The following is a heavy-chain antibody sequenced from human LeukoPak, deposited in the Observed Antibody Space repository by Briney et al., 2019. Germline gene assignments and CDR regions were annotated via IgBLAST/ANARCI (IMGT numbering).Heavy chain of an antibody. V-gene: IGHV4-59*08. CDR1: GGSIGSYY. CDR3: ARRLDRRGGDYLDY. J-gene: IGHJ4*02. D-gene: IGHD2-21*01. CDR2: IYYSGST. Sequence: PSETLSLTCTVSGGSIGSYYWSWIRQPPGKGLEWIGYIYYSGSTNYNPSLKSRVTISVDTSKNQFSLKLSSVTAADTAVYYCARRLDRRGGDYLDYWGQGTLVTVSS.